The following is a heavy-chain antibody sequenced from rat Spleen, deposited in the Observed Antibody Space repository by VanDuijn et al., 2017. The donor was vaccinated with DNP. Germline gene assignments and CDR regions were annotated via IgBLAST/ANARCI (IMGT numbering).Heavy chain of an antibody. J-gene: IGHJ4*01. D-gene: IGHD1-12*02. CDR3: TRVGDLHDGGDGDALDA. V-gene: IGHV5-31*01. Sequence: EVQLVESGGDLVQPGGSLKLSCVASGFTFSYYWMTWIRQVPGKGLEWIASITSGAGTTSYADSVKGRVTVSRDDAGNTLYLQMNSLRSEDTATYYCTRVGDLHDGGDGDALDAWGQGTSVTVSS. CDR2: ITSGAGTT. CDR1: GFTFSYYW.